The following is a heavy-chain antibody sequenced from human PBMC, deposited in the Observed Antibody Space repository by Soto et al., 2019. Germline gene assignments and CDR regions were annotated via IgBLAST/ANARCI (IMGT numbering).Heavy chain of an antibody. V-gene: IGHV2-26*01. Sequence: QVTLKESGPVLAKPTETLTLTCTVSGFSLSNARMGVSWIRQPPGKALEWLAHIFSNDEKSYSTSLKSRLTISKDTSKSQVVLTMTNMDAVDTATYYCARIRPHDYSNGDYYYGMDVWGQGTTVTVSS. CDR1: GFSLSNARMG. D-gene: IGHD4-4*01. J-gene: IGHJ6*02. CDR2: IFSNDEK. CDR3: ARIRPHDYSNGDYYYGMDV.